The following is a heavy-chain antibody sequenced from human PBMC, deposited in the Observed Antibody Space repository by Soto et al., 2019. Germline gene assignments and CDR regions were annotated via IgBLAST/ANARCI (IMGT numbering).Heavy chain of an antibody. D-gene: IGHD6-13*01. CDR3: ARDQFPAAANGGFDY. CDR2: IKQDGSEK. V-gene: IGHV3-7*01. CDR1: GFTFSSYW. J-gene: IGHJ4*02. Sequence: GGSLRLSCAASGFTFSSYWMSWVRQAPGKGLEWVANIKQDGSEKYYVDSVKGRFTISRDNAKNSLYLQMNSLRAEDTAVYYCARDQFPAAANGGFDYWGQGTLVTVSS.